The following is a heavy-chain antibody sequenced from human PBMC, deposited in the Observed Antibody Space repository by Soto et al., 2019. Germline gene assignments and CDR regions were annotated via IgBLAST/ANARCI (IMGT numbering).Heavy chain of an antibody. Sequence: SDTLSLTCAVSGGSISSSNWWSWVRQPPGKGLEWIGEIYHSGSTNYNPSLKSRVTISVDKSKNQFSLKLNSVTAADTAVYYCAKVRESRGPQPFDYWGQGTLVTVS. CDR2: IYHSGST. CDR3: AKVRESRGPQPFDY. D-gene: IGHD3-10*01. CDR1: GGSISSSNW. V-gene: IGHV4-4*02. J-gene: IGHJ4*02.